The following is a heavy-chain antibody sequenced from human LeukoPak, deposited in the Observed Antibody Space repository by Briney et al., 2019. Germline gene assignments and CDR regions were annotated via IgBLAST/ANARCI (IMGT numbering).Heavy chain of an antibody. V-gene: IGHV1-69*05. J-gene: IGHJ6*03. CDR2: IIPIFGTA. D-gene: IGHD1-14*01. CDR1: GGTFSSYA. CDR3: ARMTGNPYYMDV. Sequence: ASVKVSCKASGGTFSSYAISWVRQAPGQGLEWMGGIIPIFGTANYAQKFQGRVTITTGESTSSAYMELSSLRSEDTAVYYCARMTGNPYYMDVWGKGTTVTVSS.